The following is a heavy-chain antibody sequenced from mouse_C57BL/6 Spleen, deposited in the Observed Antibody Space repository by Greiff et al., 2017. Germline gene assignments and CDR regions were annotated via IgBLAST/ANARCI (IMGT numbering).Heavy chain of an antibody. CDR2: IYPGGGNT. D-gene: IGHD2-5*01. Sequence: VQLQQSGPELVKPGASVKISCKASGSTFTSYYIHWVKQRPGQGLEWIGWIYPGGGNTTYNEKFKGKATLTADTSSSTAYMQLSSLASEDSAVYYCARYIYSNYAIDDWGQGTSVTVSS. V-gene: IGHV1-66*01. CDR1: GSTFTSYY. CDR3: ARYIYSNYAIDD. J-gene: IGHJ4*01.